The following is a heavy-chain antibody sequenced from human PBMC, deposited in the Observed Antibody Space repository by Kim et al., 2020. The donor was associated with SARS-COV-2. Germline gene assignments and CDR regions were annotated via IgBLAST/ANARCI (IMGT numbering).Heavy chain of an antibody. CDR3: ARVLRLGELSLDY. D-gene: IGHD3-16*02. J-gene: IGHJ4*02. V-gene: IGHV1-46*01. Sequence: AQKFQGRVTMTRDTSTSTVYMELSSLRSEDTAVYYCARVLRLGELSLDYWGQGTLVTVSS.